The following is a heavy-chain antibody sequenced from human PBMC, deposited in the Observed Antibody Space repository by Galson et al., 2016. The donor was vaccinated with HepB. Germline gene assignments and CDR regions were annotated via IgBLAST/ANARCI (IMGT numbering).Heavy chain of an antibody. CDR1: GFTLDHYA. CDR2: ISWNSGSI. CDR3: AKDSGAYYYDSSGYRRNAFDM. V-gene: IGHV3-9*01. J-gene: IGHJ3*02. D-gene: IGHD3-22*01. Sequence: SLRLSCAASGFTLDHYAMHWVRQAPGKGLEWVSGISWNSGSIGYADSVKGRFTISGDNAKNSLYLQMNSLRAGDTALYYCAKDSGAYYYDSSGYRRNAFDMWGQGTMVTVSS.